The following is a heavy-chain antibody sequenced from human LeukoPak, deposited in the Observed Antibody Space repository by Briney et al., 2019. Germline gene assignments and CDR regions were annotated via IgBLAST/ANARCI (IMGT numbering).Heavy chain of an antibody. CDR2: IYYSGST. Sequence: PSETLSLTCTVSGGPISSGGYYWSWIRQHPGKGLEWVGYIYYSGSTYYNPSLKSRVTISVDTSKNQFSLKLSSVTAADTAVYYCARVSTVPAASYPFDYWGQGTLVTVSS. CDR1: GGPISSGGYY. D-gene: IGHD2-2*01. V-gene: IGHV4-31*03. J-gene: IGHJ4*02. CDR3: ARVSTVPAASYPFDY.